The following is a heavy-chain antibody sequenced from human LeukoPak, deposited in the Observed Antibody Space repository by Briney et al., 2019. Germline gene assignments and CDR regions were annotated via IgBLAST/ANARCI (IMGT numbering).Heavy chain of an antibody. J-gene: IGHJ6*03. CDR2: IYTSGST. Sequence: SETLSLTCAVSGYFISSDYYWSWIRQPAGKGLEWIGRIYTSGSTNYNPSLKSRVTMSVDTSKNQFSLKLSSVTAADTAVYYCARTYGSGNYYYYYYYYMDVWGKGTTVTVSS. CDR1: GYFISSDYY. V-gene: IGHV4-4*07. D-gene: IGHD3-10*01. CDR3: ARTYGSGNYYYYYYYYMDV.